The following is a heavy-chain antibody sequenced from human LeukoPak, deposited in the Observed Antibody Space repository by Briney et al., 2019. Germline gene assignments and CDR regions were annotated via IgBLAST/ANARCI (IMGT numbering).Heavy chain of an antibody. J-gene: IGHJ4*02. D-gene: IGHD3-10*01. CDR2: IYHSGSN. CDR3: ARRYGSGSSGTFDY. CDR1: GSSISSGYY. V-gene: IGHV4-38-2*02. Sequence: SETLSLTCTVSGSSISSGYYWGWIRQPPGKGLEWIGSIYHSGSNYHNPSLKSRVTISVDTSKNQFPLKLSSVTAADTAVYYCARRYGSGSSGTFDYWGQGTLVTVSS.